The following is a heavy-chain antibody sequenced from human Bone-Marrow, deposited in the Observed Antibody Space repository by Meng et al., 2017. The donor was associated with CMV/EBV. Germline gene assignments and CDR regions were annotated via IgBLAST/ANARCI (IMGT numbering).Heavy chain of an antibody. CDR2: IKQDGSEK. D-gene: IGHD6-19*01. Sequence: GESLKISCAASGFTFSSYWMSWVRQAPGKGLEWVANIKQDGSEKCYVDSVKGRFTISRDNAKNSLYLQMNSLRAEDTAVYYCARSRTGENGAGYYGMDVWGQGTTVTVSS. V-gene: IGHV3-7*01. J-gene: IGHJ6*02. CDR1: GFTFSSYW. CDR3: ARSRTGENGAGYYGMDV.